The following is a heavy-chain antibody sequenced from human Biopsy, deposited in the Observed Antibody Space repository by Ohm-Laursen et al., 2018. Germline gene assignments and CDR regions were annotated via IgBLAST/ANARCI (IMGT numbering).Heavy chain of an antibody. J-gene: IGHJ6*02. D-gene: IGHD4-11*01. CDR3: ARDSGILNYGNFKYYHYYGMDV. Sequence: SDTLSLTCTVSGDSVTKYYWSWIRQPPGKGLEWIGHIYYSVMTNHNPSLQSRVSISVDTSRNQVSLTLSSVTAADTAVYYCARDSGILNYGNFKYYHYYGMDVWDQGTKVTVSS. V-gene: IGHV4-59*02. CDR1: GDSVTKYY. CDR2: IYYSVMT.